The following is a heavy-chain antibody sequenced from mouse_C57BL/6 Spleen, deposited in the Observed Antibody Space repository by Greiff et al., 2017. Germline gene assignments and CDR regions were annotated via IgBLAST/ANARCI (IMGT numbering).Heavy chain of an antibody. V-gene: IGHV1-64*01. Sequence: QVQLQQPGAELVKPGASVMLSCKASGYTFTSYWMHWVKQRPGQGLEWIGMIHPNSGSTNYNEKFKSKATLTVDKSSSTAYMQLSSLTSEDSAVYYCARYWDGDYFDYWGQGTTLTVSS. D-gene: IGHD4-1*01. J-gene: IGHJ2*01. CDR3: ARYWDGDYFDY. CDR1: GYTFTSYW. CDR2: IHPNSGST.